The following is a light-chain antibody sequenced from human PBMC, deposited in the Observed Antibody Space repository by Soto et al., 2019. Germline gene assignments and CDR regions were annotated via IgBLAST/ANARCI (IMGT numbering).Light chain of an antibody. Sequence: DIQMTQSPSTLSASVGDRVTITCRASQSISSWLAWYQQKPGKAPKLLIYKASNLESGVPSRFSGSGAGTEFTLTISRLQPDDFADYPCQQYNSSPLTFGPGTKVDL. J-gene: IGKJ3*01. CDR1: QSISSW. V-gene: IGKV1-5*03. CDR3: QQYNSSPLT. CDR2: KAS.